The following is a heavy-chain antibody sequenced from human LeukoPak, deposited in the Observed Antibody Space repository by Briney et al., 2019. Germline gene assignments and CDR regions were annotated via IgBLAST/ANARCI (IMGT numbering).Heavy chain of an antibody. J-gene: IGHJ3*02. CDR3: ASGLGATPNDAFDI. D-gene: IGHD1-26*01. Sequence: SETLSLTCTVSGCPISSYYWSWIRQPPGKGLEWVGFIYYNGSTNYNPSLKSRITISVDTSKHQLSLKLSSVTAADTAVYYCASGLGATPNDAFDIWGQGTMVTVSS. CDR1: GCPISSYY. CDR2: IYYNGST. V-gene: IGHV4-59*01.